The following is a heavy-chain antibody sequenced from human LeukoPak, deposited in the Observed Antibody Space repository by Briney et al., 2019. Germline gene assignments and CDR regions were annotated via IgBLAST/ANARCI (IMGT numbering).Heavy chain of an antibody. CDR3: ARESGDGDYSNWFDP. J-gene: IGHJ5*02. CDR2: IYSGGST. V-gene: IGHV3-53*01. D-gene: IGHD4-17*01. CDR1: GFTFCSNY. Sequence: GGSLRLSCAASGFTFCSNYMSWVRQAPGKGLEWVSVIYSGGSTYYADSVKGRFTISRDNSKNTLYLQMNSLRAEDTAVYYCARESGDGDYSNWFDPWGQGTLVTVSS.